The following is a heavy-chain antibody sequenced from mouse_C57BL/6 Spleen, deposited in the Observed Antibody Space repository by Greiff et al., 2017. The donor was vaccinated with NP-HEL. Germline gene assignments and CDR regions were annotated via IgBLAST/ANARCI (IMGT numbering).Heavy chain of an antibody. V-gene: IGHV1-85*01. Sequence: VQRVESGPELVKPGASVKLSCKASGYTFTSYDINWVKQRPGQGLEWIGWIYPRDGSTKYNEKFKGKATLTVDTSSSTVYMELHSLTSEDSAVYFCARSSLYCYGSSYWYFDVWGTGTTVTVSS. CDR2: IYPRDGST. CDR3: ARSSLYCYGSSYWYFDV. D-gene: IGHD1-1*01. CDR1: GYTFTSYD. J-gene: IGHJ1*03.